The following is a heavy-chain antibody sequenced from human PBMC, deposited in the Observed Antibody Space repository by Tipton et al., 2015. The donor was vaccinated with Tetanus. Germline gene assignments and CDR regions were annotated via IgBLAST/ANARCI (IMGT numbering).Heavy chain of an antibody. CDR1: GGSIISADHY. V-gene: IGHV4-30-4*01. D-gene: IGHD3-3*01. CDR3: ARDVTIFGEMTFEY. CDR2: IYYSGTT. J-gene: IGHJ4*02. Sequence: TLSLTCTVSGGSIISADHYWSWIRQPPGKGLEWIGYIYYSGTTYYSPSLKSRVTISVDTSNNHFSLKLSSVTAADTAVYYCARDVTIFGEMTFEYWGQGTLVTVSS.